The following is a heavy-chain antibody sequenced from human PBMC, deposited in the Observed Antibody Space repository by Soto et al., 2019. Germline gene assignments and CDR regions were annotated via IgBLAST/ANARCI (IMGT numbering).Heavy chain of an antibody. V-gene: IGHV1-69*01. CDR1: GGTFSSYA. Sequence: QVQLVQSGAEVKKPGSSVKVSCKASGGTFSSYAISWVRQAPGQGLEWMGGIIPIFGTANYAQKFQARVKIPADESKSTAYMELSILRSEDTAVYYCARDQRIGVVIDGRYYYYCMDVCGPGTTVTVSS. CDR3: ARDQRIGVVIDGRYYYYCMDV. CDR2: IIPIFGTA. D-gene: IGHD3-3*01. J-gene: IGHJ6*02.